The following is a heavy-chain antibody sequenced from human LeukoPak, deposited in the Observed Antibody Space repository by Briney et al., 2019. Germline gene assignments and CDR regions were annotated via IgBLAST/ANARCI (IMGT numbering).Heavy chain of an antibody. Sequence: ASVKVSCKASGYTFTRYYMHWVRQAPGQGLEWMGWINPNSGGTNYAQKFQGRVTMTRDTSISTAYMELSRLRSDDTAVYYCARVPRMEYYFDYWGQGTLVTVSS. V-gene: IGHV1-2*02. D-gene: IGHD3-3*01. CDR1: GYTFTRYY. CDR3: ARVPRMEYYFDY. J-gene: IGHJ4*02. CDR2: INPNSGGT.